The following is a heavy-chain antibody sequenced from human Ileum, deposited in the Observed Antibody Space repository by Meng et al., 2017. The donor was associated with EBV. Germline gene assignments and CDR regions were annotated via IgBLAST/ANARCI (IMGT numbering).Heavy chain of an antibody. CDR1: GGSVISNNW. V-gene: IGHV4-4*02. D-gene: IGHD5-24*01. Sequence: QAQCKESGPRLVKPSGTLSLACAVSGGSVISNNWWSWVRQPPGKGLEWIGEIFHIGSTNNSPSLKSRVTISVDNSKNQFSLKLSSVTAADTAVYYCAREGDDFTDGYFHHWGQGTLVTVSS. J-gene: IGHJ1*01. CDR2: IFHIGST. CDR3: AREGDDFTDGYFHH.